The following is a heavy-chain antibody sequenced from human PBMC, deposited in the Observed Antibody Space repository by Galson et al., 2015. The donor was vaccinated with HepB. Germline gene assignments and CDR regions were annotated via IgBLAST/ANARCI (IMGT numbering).Heavy chain of an antibody. D-gene: IGHD3-10*01. CDR1: GDSVSSNSAA. CDR3: ARDVPYYGSGDLLDY. J-gene: IGHJ4*02. V-gene: IGHV6-1*01. Sequence: CAISGDSVSSNSAASSWIRQSPSRGLEWLGRTYYRSKWYNDYAVSVNSRITINPDTSKNQFSLHLNSVTPEDTAVYYCARDVPYYGSGDLLDYWGQGTLVTVSS. CDR2: TYYRSKWYN.